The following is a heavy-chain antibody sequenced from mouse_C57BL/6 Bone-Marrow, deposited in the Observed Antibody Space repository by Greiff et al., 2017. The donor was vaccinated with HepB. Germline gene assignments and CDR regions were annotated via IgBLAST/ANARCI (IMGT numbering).Heavy chain of an antibody. CDR3: ARWESPYFDV. V-gene: IGHV1-7*01. CDR1: GYTFTSYW. Sequence: QVQLQQSGAELAKPGASVKLSCKVSGYTFTSYWMHWVKQRPGQGLEWIGYINPSSGYTKYNQKFKDKATLTADKSSSTAYMQLSSLTYENSAVYYCARWESPYFDVWGTGTTVTVSS. J-gene: IGHJ1*03. CDR2: INPSSGYT. D-gene: IGHD4-1*01.